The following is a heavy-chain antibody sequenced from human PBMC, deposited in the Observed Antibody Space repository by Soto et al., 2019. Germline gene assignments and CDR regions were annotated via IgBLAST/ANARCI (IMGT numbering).Heavy chain of an antibody. Sequence: SETLSLTCAVYGGSFSGYYWSWIRQPPGKGLEWIGEINHSGSTNYNPSLKSRVTISVDTSKNQFSLKLSSVTAADTAVYYCASLYGNYAPFDYWGQGTLVTVSS. D-gene: IGHD4-17*01. V-gene: IGHV4-34*01. CDR1: GGSFSGYY. J-gene: IGHJ4*02. CDR3: ASLYGNYAPFDY. CDR2: INHSGST.